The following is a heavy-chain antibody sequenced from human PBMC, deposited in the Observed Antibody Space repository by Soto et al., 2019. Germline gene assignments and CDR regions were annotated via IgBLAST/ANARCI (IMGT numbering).Heavy chain of an antibody. Sequence: EAQLLESGGSLVQPGGSLRLSCAASGFSFSSYAMSWVRQAPGKGLEWVSIISGAGDRTYYADSVTGRFTISRDNSKNTLYLQMNSLRAEDTAVYHCAKAARGPLSSRSSDANHFDSWGQGTLVTVSS. J-gene: IGHJ4*02. CDR2: ISGAGDRT. CDR3: AKAARGPLSSRSSDANHFDS. CDR1: GFSFSSYA. D-gene: IGHD6-13*01. V-gene: IGHV3-23*01.